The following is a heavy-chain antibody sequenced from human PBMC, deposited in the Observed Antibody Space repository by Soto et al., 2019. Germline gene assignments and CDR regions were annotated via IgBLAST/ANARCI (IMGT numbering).Heavy chain of an antibody. CDR1: GFCFSSYA. D-gene: IGHD3-3*01. V-gene: IGHV3-23*01. CDR3: AKWSYLDY. J-gene: IGHJ4*02. Sequence: GGSLRLSCAASGFCFSSYAMSCVRQAPGKGLEWFSTISGSDGKTYYADSVKGRFSVSRDTSKNTLYLQMNSLRVDDTAVYYCAKWSYLDYWGQGTRVTVSS. CDR2: ISGSDGKT.